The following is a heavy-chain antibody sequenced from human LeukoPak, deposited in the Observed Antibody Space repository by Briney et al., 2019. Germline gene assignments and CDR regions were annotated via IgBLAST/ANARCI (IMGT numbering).Heavy chain of an antibody. CDR3: ARRSSSWYSKIDS. J-gene: IGHJ4*02. Sequence: SETLSLTCVVSGGSVSGYYWGWIRQPPGRGLEWIGYVYYSGSTNYNPSFKSRITISVDTSRNQFSLQLSSVTAADTAVYYCARRSSSWYSKIDSWGQGTLVTVSS. V-gene: IGHV4-59*08. D-gene: IGHD6-13*01. CDR1: GGSVSGYY. CDR2: VYYSGST.